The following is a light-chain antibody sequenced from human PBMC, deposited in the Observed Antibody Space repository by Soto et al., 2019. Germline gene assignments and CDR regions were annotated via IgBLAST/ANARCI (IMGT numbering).Light chain of an antibody. J-gene: IGKJ2*01. Sequence: EIVLTQSPATLSAFPGDRVTLSCRASQALNTRLAWYQHKPGQAPRLLIYRASTRAPGVPARFSGSGSGTEFTLTISSLQPEDFAVYSCLQYHNLWAFGQGTKLEI. CDR3: LQYHNLWA. CDR2: RAS. V-gene: IGKV3-15*01. CDR1: QALNTR.